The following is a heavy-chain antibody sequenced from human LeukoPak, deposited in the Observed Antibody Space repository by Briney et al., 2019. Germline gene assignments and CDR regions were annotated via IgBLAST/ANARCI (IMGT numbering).Heavy chain of an antibody. J-gene: IGHJ5*02. V-gene: IGHV1-3*01. CDR1: GYTFTTYA. CDR3: ARGIVVQPSANWFDP. D-gene: IGHD2-2*01. Sequence: GASVKVSCKTYGYTFTTYAIHWVRQAPGQRLEWMGLMNADQGNTRYSQRFQGRVTITRDTSANTAYMELSSLRFEDTAVYYCARGIVVQPSANWFDPWGQGTPVTVSS. CDR2: MNADQGNT.